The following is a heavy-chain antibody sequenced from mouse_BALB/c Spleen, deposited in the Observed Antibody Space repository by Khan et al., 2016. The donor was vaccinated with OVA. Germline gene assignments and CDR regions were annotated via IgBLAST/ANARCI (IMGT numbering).Heavy chain of an antibody. CDR1: GDSITSGY. CDR2: IIYSGST. CDR3: ARSTYSFAFVF. V-gene: IGHV3-8*02. D-gene: IGHD2-12*01. Sequence: EVQLQESGPSLVKPSQTLSLTCSVTGDSITSGYWCWIRKFPGNKLEYMGYIIYSGSTYYNPSLKSRISITRHTSKNQSPCQLNAVTTEDTAPYSCARSTYSFAFVFWGQGTLVTVSA. J-gene: IGHJ3*01.